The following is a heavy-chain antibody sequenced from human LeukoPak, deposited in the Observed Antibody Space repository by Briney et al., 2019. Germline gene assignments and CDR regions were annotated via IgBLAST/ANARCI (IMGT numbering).Heavy chain of an antibody. CDR1: GFTFSNYV. D-gene: IGHD3-10*01. Sequence: GGSLRLSCVASGFTFSNYVMNWVRQAPGKGLQWVASISIGTGSTYYADFVKGRFTISRDTSRDTLYLQMNSLEIEDTAVYYCAKSGRATDYWGQGTLVTVSS. J-gene: IGHJ4*02. CDR2: ISIGTGST. CDR3: AKSGRATDY. V-gene: IGHV3-23*01.